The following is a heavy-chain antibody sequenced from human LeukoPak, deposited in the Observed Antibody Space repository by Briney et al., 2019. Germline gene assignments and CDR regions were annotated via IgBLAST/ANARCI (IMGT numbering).Heavy chain of an antibody. J-gene: IGHJ5*02. Sequence: GGSLGLSCAASGFTFNYYSLNWVRQAPGKGLEWVSSISGSGSHIYYADSVKGRFTISRDNAKNSLYLQMNSLRAEDTAVYYCTRGVPQQCWFDPWGQGTLVTVSS. D-gene: IGHD6-13*01. CDR2: ISGSGSHI. CDR3: TRGVPQQCWFDP. CDR1: GFTFNYYS. V-gene: IGHV3-21*01.